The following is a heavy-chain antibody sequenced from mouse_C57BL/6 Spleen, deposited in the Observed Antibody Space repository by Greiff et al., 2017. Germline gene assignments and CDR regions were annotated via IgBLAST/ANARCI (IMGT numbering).Heavy chain of an antibody. J-gene: IGHJ2*01. Sequence: VQLQQSGAELVRPGASVTLSCKASGYTFTDYEMHWVKQTPVHGLEWIGAIDPETGGTAYNQKFKGKAILTADKSSSTAYMELRSLTSEDAAVYYCTRGLLLVDYWGQGTTLTVSS. CDR3: TRGLLLVDY. D-gene: IGHD2-3*01. CDR2: IDPETGGT. V-gene: IGHV1-15*01. CDR1: GYTFTDYE.